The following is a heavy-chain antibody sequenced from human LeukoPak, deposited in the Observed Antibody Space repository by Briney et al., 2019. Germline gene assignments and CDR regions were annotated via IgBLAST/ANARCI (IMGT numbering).Heavy chain of an antibody. CDR2: IWYDGSEQ. V-gene: IGHV3-33*01. Sequence: GGSLRLSCAASGFTFSAHGMHWVRQAPGKGLEWVAVIWYDGSEQEYAESVKGRFTISRDDSKNTLYLQMNSLRAEDTAVYYCAREASGYYRDFWGQGTLVTVSS. J-gene: IGHJ4*02. CDR3: AREASGYYRDF. CDR1: GFTFSAHG. D-gene: IGHD3-3*01.